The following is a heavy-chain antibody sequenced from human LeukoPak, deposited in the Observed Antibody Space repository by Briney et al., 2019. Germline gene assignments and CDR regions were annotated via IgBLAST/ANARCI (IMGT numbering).Heavy chain of an antibody. Sequence: SETLSLTCTVSGGSFSSSSYYWGRIRQPPGNGLEWIGSIYYSGSTYYNPSLKSRVTISIDTSKNQFSLKLTSVTAADTAVYYCARGDYYDNSGYLYYWGQGTLVTVSS. CDR2: IYYSGST. CDR3: ARGDYYDNSGYLYY. V-gene: IGHV4-39*01. CDR1: GGSFSSSSYY. J-gene: IGHJ4*02. D-gene: IGHD3-22*01.